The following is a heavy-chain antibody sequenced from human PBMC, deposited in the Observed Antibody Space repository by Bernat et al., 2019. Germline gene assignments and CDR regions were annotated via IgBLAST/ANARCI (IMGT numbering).Heavy chain of an antibody. CDR1: GFTFSSYA. D-gene: IGHD2-15*01. CDR2: ISYDGSNK. CDR3: AGELLSSGYFDY. Sequence: QVQLVESGGGVVQPGRSLRLSCAASGFTFSSYAMHWVRQAPGKGLEWVAVISYDGSNKYYADSVKGRFTISRDNSKNTLYLQMNSLGAEDTTVYYCAGELLSSGYFDYWGQGTLVTVSS. J-gene: IGHJ4*02. V-gene: IGHV3-30-3*01.